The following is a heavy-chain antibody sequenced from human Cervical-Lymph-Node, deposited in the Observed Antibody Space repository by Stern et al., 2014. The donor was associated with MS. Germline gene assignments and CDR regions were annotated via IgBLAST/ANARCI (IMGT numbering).Heavy chain of an antibody. CDR3: ARGPGSGSHYHE. J-gene: IGHJ4*02. CDR2: IIPVFGIT. V-gene: IGHV1-69*18. D-gene: IGHD3-10*01. CDR1: GGTFSSYA. Sequence: VQLLESGNEVKKAGSSVKVSCKTSGGTFSSYAFGWVRQAPGQGLEWMGRIIPVFGITIYPQNFQGRVSITADESTRTAYIELSSLRPDDTAVYYCARGPGSGSHYHEWGQGTLVTVSS.